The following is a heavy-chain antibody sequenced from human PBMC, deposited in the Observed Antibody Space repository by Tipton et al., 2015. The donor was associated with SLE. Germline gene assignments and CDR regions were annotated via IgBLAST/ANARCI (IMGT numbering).Heavy chain of an antibody. CDR3: ASGRSLEV. V-gene: IGHV3-7*01. CDR1: GFTFSGYA. J-gene: IGHJ3*01. D-gene: IGHD3-3*01. Sequence: SLRLSCAASGFTFSGYAMNWVRHVPQKGLEWVANIKEDGSEKYYVDSVKGRFTLSRDNAKNSLYLQMNSLRAEDTAVYYCASGRSLEVWGQGTMVTVSS. CDR2: IKEDGSEK.